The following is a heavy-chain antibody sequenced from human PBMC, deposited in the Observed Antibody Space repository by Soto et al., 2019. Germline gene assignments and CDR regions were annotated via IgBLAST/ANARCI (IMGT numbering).Heavy chain of an antibody. J-gene: IGHJ4*02. D-gene: IGHD4-17*01. CDR3: VREVQSGDYITFGY. CDR2: MGAYNGNT. Sequence: ASVKVSCKASGYTFITYGIRWVRQAPGQGLEWMGWMGAYNGNTQHAKKLKDRVPINRDTYTSKAYMEMRSLSSDHTAVYQCVREVQSGDYITFGYWGQGTLVTVSP. CDR1: GYTFITYG. V-gene: IGHV1-18*01.